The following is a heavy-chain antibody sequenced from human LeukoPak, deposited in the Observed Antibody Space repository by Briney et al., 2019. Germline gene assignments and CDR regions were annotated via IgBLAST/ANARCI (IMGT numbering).Heavy chain of an antibody. Sequence: SETLSLTCTVSGGSMSDYYWSWIRQPPGKGLEWIGYIYYTGTTNYNPSLKGRVIISIDTSKNQFSLRLSSVTAADTALYYCARDYTMTHASDIWGQGTLVTVSS. D-gene: IGHD3-22*01. CDR1: GGSMSDYY. CDR2: IYYTGTT. CDR3: ARDYTMTHASDI. V-gene: IGHV4-59*01. J-gene: IGHJ3*02.